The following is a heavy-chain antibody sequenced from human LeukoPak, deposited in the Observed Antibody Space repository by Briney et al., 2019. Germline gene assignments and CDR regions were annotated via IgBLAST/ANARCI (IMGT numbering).Heavy chain of an antibody. J-gene: IGHJ3*02. CDR1: GGSFSGYY. CDR3: ARGRRVDIVVVPAAIRYADAFDI. V-gene: IGHV4-34*01. Sequence: SETLSLTCAVYGGSFSGYYWSWIRQPPGKGLEWIGEINNSGSTQYNTSLKSRVTISVDTSKHQFYLKMSSVTAADTAVYYCARGRRVDIVVVPAAIRYADAFDIWGQGTMVSVCS. CDR2: INNSGST. D-gene: IGHD2-2*03.